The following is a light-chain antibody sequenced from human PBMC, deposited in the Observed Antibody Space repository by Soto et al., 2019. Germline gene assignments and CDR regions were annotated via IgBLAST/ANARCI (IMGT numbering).Light chain of an antibody. Sequence: QSALAQPPSASGSPGQSVTISCTGTSSDVGDNYVSWYQRHLGKAPKLIIYEVSQRPSGVPDRFSGSKSGNTASLTVSGLQTEDEADYYCSAYAGSNNFVFGSGTKVTVL. J-gene: IGLJ1*01. CDR3: SAYAGSNNFV. V-gene: IGLV2-8*01. CDR2: EVS. CDR1: SSDVGDNY.